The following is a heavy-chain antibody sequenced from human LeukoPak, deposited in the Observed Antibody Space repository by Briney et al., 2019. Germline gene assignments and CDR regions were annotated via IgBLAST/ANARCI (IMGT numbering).Heavy chain of an antibody. J-gene: IGHJ4*02. Sequence: SETLSLTCTVSGGSISNYYWSWIRQPPGKGLEWIGYIYYSGSTNYNPSLKSRVTISVDTSKNQFSLQLNSVTAADTAVYYCARASSSWIKFDYWGQGTLVTVSS. CDR1: GGSISNYY. CDR3: ARASSSWIKFDY. D-gene: IGHD6-13*01. CDR2: IYYSGST. V-gene: IGHV4-59*01.